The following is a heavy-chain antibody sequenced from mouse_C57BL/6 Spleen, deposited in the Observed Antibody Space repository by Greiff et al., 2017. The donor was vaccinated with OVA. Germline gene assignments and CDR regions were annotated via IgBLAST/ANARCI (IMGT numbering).Heavy chain of an antibody. CDR2: IDPETGGT. Sequence: QVQLQQSGAELVRPGASVTLSCKASGYTFTDYEMHWVKQTPVHGLEWIGAIDPETGGTAYNQKFKGKAILTADKSSSTAYMELRSLTSEDSAVYYCTRGFNDYAMDYWGQGTSVTVSS. CDR1: GYTFTDYE. J-gene: IGHJ4*01. CDR3: TRGFNDYAMDY. V-gene: IGHV1-15*01.